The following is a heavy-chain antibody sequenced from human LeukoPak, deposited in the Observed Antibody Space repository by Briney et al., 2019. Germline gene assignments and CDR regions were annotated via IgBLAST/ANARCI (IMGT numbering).Heavy chain of an antibody. CDR2: ISGSGDST. CDR1: GFTFSTYG. J-gene: IGHJ4*02. V-gene: IGHV3-23*01. Sequence: GATLRLSCAASGFTFSTYGMNWVRQAPGKGLEWVSGISGSGDSTYYADSVKGRFTISRDNSKNTLYLQMNSLRAEDTAVYYCARRSGIAVAGAFDYWGQGTLVTVSS. CDR3: ARRSGIAVAGAFDY. D-gene: IGHD6-19*01.